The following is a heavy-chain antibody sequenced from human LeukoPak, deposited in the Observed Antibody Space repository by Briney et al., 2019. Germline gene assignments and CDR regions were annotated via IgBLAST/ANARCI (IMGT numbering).Heavy chain of an antibody. CDR1: GYTFTSYG. D-gene: IGHD4-17*01. J-gene: IGHJ3*02. CDR2: ISTYNGNT. V-gene: IGHV1-18*01. Sequence: ASVKVSCKASGYTFTSYGISWVRQAPGQGLEWMGWISTYNGNTNYAQKLQGRVTMTTDTSTSTAYMELSSLRSEDTAVYYCARSYGDYRFAFDIWGQGTMVTVSS. CDR3: ARSYGDYRFAFDI.